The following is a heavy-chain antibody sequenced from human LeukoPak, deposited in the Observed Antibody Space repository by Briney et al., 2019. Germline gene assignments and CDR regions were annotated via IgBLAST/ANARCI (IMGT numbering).Heavy chain of an antibody. J-gene: IGHJ5*02. V-gene: IGHV3-33*01. Sequence: GRSLRLSCAASGFAFSSFGVHWVRQAPGKGLEWVAVICYDGTNKYYADSVKGRFTISRDNSKNTLYLQMNSLRAEDTAVYYCARATVTRWFDPWGQGTLVTVSS. CDR1: GFAFSSFG. CDR2: ICYDGTNK. CDR3: ARATVTRWFDP. D-gene: IGHD4-17*01.